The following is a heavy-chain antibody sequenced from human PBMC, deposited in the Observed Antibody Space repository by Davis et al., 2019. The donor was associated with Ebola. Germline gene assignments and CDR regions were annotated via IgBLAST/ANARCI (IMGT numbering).Heavy chain of an antibody. Sequence: SETLSLTCAVYGGSFSGYYWSWIRQPPGKGLEWIGEINHSGSTNYNPSLKSRVTISVDTSKNQFSLKLSSVTAADTAVYYCARFGRYCSSTSSYSYGMDVWGQGTTVTVSS. CDR1: GGSFSGYY. D-gene: IGHD2-2*01. V-gene: IGHV4-34*01. CDR2: INHSGST. CDR3: ARFGRYCSSTSSYSYGMDV. J-gene: IGHJ6*02.